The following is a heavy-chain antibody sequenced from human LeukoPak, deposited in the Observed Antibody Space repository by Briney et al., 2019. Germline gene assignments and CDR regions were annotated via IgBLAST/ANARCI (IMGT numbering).Heavy chain of an antibody. V-gene: IGHV1-69*01. CDR1: GGTFSSYA. J-gene: IGHJ3*02. Sequence: ASVKVSCKASGGTFSSYAISWVRQAPGQGLEWMGGIIPIFGTANYAQKFQGRVTITADESTSTAYMELSSLRSEDTAVYYRASTADNITIFGVVIFGAFDIWGQGTMVTVSS. D-gene: IGHD3-3*01. CDR2: IIPIFGTA. CDR3: ASTADNITIFGVVIFGAFDI.